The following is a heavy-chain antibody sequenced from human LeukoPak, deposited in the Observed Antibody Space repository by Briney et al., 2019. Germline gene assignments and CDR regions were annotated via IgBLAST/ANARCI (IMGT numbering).Heavy chain of an antibody. D-gene: IGHD3-22*01. V-gene: IGHV1-3*01. CDR3: ARERESGSYDSSGPSSFDY. CDR2: INAGNGYT. CDR1: GYTFTRYA. J-gene: IGHJ4*02. Sequence: ASVKVSCKASGYTFTRYAIHWVRQAPGQRLEWMGWINAGNGYTKYSQKFQGRVTIARDTSATTTYMELSSLRSDDTAVYYCARERESGSYDSSGPSSFDYWGQGTLVTVSS.